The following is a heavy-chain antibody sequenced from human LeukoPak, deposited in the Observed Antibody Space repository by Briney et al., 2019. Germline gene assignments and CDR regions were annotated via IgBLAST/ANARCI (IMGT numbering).Heavy chain of an antibody. CDR3: AKEERGGFCTNGVCYPGDY. D-gene: IGHD2-8*01. CDR1: GVTFSSYA. CDR2: ISYDGSNK. V-gene: IGHV3-30-3*01. J-gene: IGHJ4*02. Sequence: GGSLRLSCAASGVTFSSYAMHWVRQAPGKGLEWVAVISYDGSNKYYAGSVKGRFTISRDNSKNTLYLQMNSLTAEDTAVYYCAKEERGGFCTNGVCYPGDYWGQGTLVTVSS.